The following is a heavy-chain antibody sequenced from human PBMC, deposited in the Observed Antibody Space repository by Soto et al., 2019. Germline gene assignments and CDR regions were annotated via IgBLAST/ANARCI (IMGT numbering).Heavy chain of an antibody. V-gene: IGHV4-59*01. CDR3: ARENYYSSGSYTLNWFDP. CDR1: GGSISSYY. Sequence: PSETLSLTCTVSGGSISSYYWSWIRQPPGKGLEWIGYIYYSGSTNYNPSLKSRVTISVDTSKNQFSLKLSSVTAADTAVYYCARENYYSSGSYTLNWFDPWGQGTLVTVSS. D-gene: IGHD3-10*01. J-gene: IGHJ5*02. CDR2: IYYSGST.